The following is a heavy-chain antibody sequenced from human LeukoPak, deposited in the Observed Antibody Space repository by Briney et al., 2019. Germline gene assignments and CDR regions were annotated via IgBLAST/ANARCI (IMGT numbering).Heavy chain of an antibody. CDR1: GFTISSYS. CDR3: ARSGRAARHNDDY. J-gene: IGHJ4*02. CDR2: ISSSSSYI. V-gene: IGHV3-21*01. Sequence: GGSLRLSCAASGFTISSYSMNWVRQAPGKGLEWVSSISSSSSYIYYADSVKGRFTISRDNAKNSLYLQMNSLRAEDTAVCYCARSGRAARHNDDYWGQGTLVTVSS. D-gene: IGHD6-6*01.